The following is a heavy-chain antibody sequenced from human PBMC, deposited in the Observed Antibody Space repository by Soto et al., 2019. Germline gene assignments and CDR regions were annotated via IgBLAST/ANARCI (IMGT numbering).Heavy chain of an antibody. J-gene: IGHJ3*02. Sequence: QITLKESGPTLVKPTQPLTLTCTASGLSFGTSGVGVGWIRQPPGTALEWLALIYWNDDQRYSPSLKSSLTITKDTSKNQVVLTMTNVDPVDTATYYCASMTTVATAAFDIWGQGIMVTVPS. D-gene: IGHD4-17*01. CDR1: GLSFGTSGVG. CDR3: ASMTTVATAAFDI. V-gene: IGHV2-5*01. CDR2: IYWNDDQ.